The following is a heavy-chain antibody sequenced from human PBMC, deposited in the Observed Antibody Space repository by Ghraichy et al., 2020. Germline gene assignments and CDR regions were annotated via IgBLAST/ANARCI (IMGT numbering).Heavy chain of an antibody. J-gene: IGHJ4*02. Sequence: SETLSLTCTVSGASINTHSWSWIRQPAGKGLEWIARLYRTTTTYNPSLKSRITVSVDTSKNQLSLEMRFVAAADTAVYYCAREGDRSYLAPYYFDFWGQGTLVTVSS. D-gene: IGHD3-16*02. CDR3: AREGDRSYLAPYYFDF. CDR2: LYRTTT. V-gene: IGHV4-4*07. CDR1: GASINTHS.